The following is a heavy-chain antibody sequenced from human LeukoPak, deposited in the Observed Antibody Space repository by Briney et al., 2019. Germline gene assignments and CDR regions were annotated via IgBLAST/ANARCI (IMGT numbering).Heavy chain of an antibody. J-gene: IGHJ4*02. V-gene: IGHV4-59*01. D-gene: IGHD2/OR15-2a*01. CDR3: ARVKSLYAVQAEY. CDR1: GDSIRGYY. CDR2: VYYSGST. Sequence: SETLSLTCTVSGDSIRGYYWTWIRQPPGKGLEWIGYVYYSGSTNYNPSLKSRVTISVDTSKNQFSLKLTSVIAADTAVYYCARVKSLYAVQAEYWGQGTLVTVSS.